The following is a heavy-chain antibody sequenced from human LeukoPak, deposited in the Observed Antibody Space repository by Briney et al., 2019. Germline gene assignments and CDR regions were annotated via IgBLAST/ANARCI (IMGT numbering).Heavy chain of an antibody. Sequence: ASVKVSCKASGYTFTSYAMNWVRQAPGQGLEWMGWIDTNTGNPTYAQGFTGRFVFSLDTSVSTAYLQISSLKAEDTAVYYCARDRGGGTLDAFDIWGQGTMVTVSS. CDR3: ARDRGGGTLDAFDI. CDR1: GYTFTSYA. J-gene: IGHJ3*02. CDR2: IDTNTGNP. D-gene: IGHD3-10*01. V-gene: IGHV7-4-1*02.